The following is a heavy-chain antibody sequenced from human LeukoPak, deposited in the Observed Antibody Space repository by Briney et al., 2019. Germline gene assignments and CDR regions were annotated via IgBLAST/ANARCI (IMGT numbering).Heavy chain of an antibody. CDR2: ISSRAGTI. Sequence: PGGSRRLSCAASGFTFGSYPMNWVRQAPGKGLEWVSYISSRAGTIYYANSVKGRFTITRDNAKSSLYLQMNSLNTEDTAVYYCARFAKGYGSGDIDYWGQGTLVTVSS. J-gene: IGHJ4*02. V-gene: IGHV3-48*04. D-gene: IGHD3-10*01. CDR3: ARFAKGYGSGDIDY. CDR1: GFTFGSYP.